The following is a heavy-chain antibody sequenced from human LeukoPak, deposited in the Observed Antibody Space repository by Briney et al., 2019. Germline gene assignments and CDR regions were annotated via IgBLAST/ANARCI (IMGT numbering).Heavy chain of an antibody. V-gene: IGHV4-30-4*08. J-gene: IGHJ3*02. CDR3: ARNARTLYYYDSRNAFDI. CDR1: GGSISSGDYY. Sequence: SQTLSPTCTVSGGSISSGDYYWSWIRQPPGKGLEWIGYIYYSGSTYYNPSLKSRVTISVDTSKNQFSLKLSSVTAADTAVYYCARNARTLYYYDSRNAFDIWGQGTMVTVSS. D-gene: IGHD3-22*01. CDR2: IYYSGST.